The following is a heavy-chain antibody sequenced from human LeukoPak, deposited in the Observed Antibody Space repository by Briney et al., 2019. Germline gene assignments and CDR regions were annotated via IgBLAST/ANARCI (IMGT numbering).Heavy chain of an antibody. V-gene: IGHV3-74*01. Sequence: GGSLRLSCAASGFTFSRYWIHWVRQAPGKGLEWVSRINPDGSTTTYADSVKGRFTISRDKAKNTVYLQMNSLRAEDTAVYYCARVLSGSWDWFDPWGQGTLVTVSS. D-gene: IGHD3-22*01. CDR2: INPDGSTT. CDR1: GFTFSRYW. J-gene: IGHJ5*02. CDR3: ARVLSGSWDWFDP.